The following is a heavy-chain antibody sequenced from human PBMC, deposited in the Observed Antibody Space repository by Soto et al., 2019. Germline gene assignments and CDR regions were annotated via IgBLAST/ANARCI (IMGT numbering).Heavy chain of an antibody. CDR2: INPNSGGT. D-gene: IGHD2-21*02. V-gene: IGHV1-2*02. J-gene: IGHJ6*02. Sequence: ASVKVSCKASGYTFTVYYMHCVLQAPLQWLEWMGCINPNSGGTNYAQKFQGRVTMTRDTSISTAYMELSRLRSDDTAVYYCAVAYCGGDCYPRGENYYYYGMDVWGQGTTVTVSS. CDR1: GYTFTVYY. CDR3: AVAYCGGDCYPRGENYYYYGMDV.